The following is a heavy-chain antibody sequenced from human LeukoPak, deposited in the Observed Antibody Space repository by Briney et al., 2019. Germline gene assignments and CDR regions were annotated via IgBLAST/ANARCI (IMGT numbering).Heavy chain of an antibody. J-gene: IGHJ6*02. V-gene: IGHV4-39*01. Sequence: SETLSLTCTVSGGSISSSSYYWGRIRQPPGKGLEWIGSIYFSGSTYYNPSLKSRVTISVDTSKNQFSLKLTSVTAADTAVYYCARHLAVAGRSFYYYGMDVWGQGTTVTVSS. CDR2: IYFSGST. CDR1: GGSISSSSYY. D-gene: IGHD6-19*01. CDR3: ARHLAVAGRSFYYYGMDV.